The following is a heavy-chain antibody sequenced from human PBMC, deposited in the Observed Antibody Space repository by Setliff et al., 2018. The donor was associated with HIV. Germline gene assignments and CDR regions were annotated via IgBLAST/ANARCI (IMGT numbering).Heavy chain of an antibody. Sequence: TSETLSLTCAVSGGSISSSNWWSWVRQPPGKGLEWIGEIYHSGSTNYNPSLKSRVTISVDTSKNQISLRLSSVTAADTAVYYCARLSGGMVPNYWGQGTLVTVSS. CDR2: IYHSGST. J-gene: IGHJ4*02. V-gene: IGHV4-4*02. CDR3: ARLSGGMVPNY. D-gene: IGHD3-10*01. CDR1: GGSISSSNW.